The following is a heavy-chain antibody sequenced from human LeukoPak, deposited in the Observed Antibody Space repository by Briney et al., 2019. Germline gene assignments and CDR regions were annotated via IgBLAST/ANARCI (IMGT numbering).Heavy chain of an antibody. CDR2: INPNSGGT. Sequence: GSSVKVSCKASGGTFSSYAISWVRQAPGQGLEWMGWINPNSGGTNYAQKFQGRVTMTRDTSISTAYMELSRLRSDDTAVYYCATVGAATDDAFDIWGQGTMVTVSS. CDR1: GGTFSSYA. V-gene: IGHV1-2*02. CDR3: ATVGAATDDAFDI. J-gene: IGHJ3*02. D-gene: IGHD1-26*01.